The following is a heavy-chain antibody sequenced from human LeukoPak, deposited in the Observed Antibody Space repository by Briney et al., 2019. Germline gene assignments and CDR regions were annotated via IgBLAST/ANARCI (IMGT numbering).Heavy chain of an antibody. CDR3: ARGAAAGDY. Sequence: TPSETLSLTCTVSGGSISSYYWSWIRKPPGKGLEWIGYIFYSGVTNYNPSPKSRVTISVDTSKNQFSLKLSSVTAADTAVYYCARGAAAGDYWGQGTLVTVSS. V-gene: IGHV4-59*01. CDR2: IFYSGVT. CDR1: GGSISSYY. D-gene: IGHD6-13*01. J-gene: IGHJ4*02.